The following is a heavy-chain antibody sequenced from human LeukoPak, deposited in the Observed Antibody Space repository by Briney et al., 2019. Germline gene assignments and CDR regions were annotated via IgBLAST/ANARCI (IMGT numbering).Heavy chain of an antibody. D-gene: IGHD2-2*01. V-gene: IGHV3-30*18. CDR1: GFTFSSYW. CDR2: ISYDGSNK. J-gene: IGHJ4*02. CDR3: AKGGVPVVSPAVN. Sequence: TGGSLRLSCVVSGFTFSSYWMNWVRQAPGKGLEWVAVISYDGSNKYYADSVKGRFTISRDNSKNTLYLQMNSLKAEDTAVYYCAKGGVPVVSPAVNWGQGTLVTVSS.